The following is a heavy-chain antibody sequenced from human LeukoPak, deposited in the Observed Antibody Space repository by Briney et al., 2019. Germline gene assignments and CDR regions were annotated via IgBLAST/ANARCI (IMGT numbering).Heavy chain of an antibody. CDR3: ARGGGYRELDY. J-gene: IGHJ4*02. CDR2: IYSGGST. Sequence: PGGSLRLSSAASGFTVSSNYMSWVRQAPGKGLEWVSVIYSGGSTYYADSVKGRFTISRDNSKNTLYLQMNSLRAEDTAVYYCARGGGYRELDYWGQGTLVTVSS. V-gene: IGHV3-66*01. CDR1: GFTVSSNY. D-gene: IGHD3-10*01.